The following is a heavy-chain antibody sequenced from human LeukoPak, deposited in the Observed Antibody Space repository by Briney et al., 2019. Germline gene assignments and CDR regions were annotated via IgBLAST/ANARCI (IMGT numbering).Heavy chain of an antibody. D-gene: IGHD5-18*01. CDR1: GFTFSSYS. Sequence: GGSLRLSCAASGFTFSSYSMNWVRQAPGKGLEWVSSISSSSSYIYYADSVKGRFTISRDNAKNSLYLQVNSLRAEDTAVYYCARDTGYSYGMDYWGQGTLVTVSS. CDR2: ISSSSSYI. V-gene: IGHV3-21*01. CDR3: ARDTGYSYGMDY. J-gene: IGHJ4*02.